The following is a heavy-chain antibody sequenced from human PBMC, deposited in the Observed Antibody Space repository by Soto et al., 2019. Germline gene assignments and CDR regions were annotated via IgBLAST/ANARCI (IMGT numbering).Heavy chain of an antibody. CDR3: ARGPSSSAPNAFDI. CDR2: IYPGDSDT. V-gene: IGHV5-51*01. D-gene: IGHD6-6*01. J-gene: IGHJ3*02. CDR1: GYSFISYW. Sequence: PGESLRISYKGSGYSFISYWIGWVRQMPGKGLEWMGIIYPGDSDTRYSPSFQGQVTISADKSISTAYLQWSSLKASDTAMYYCARGPSSSAPNAFDIWGQGTMVTVSS.